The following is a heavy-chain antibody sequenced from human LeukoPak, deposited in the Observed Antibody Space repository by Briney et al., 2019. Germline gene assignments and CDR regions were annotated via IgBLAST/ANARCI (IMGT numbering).Heavy chain of an antibody. CDR1: GGSFSGYY. Sequence: ASETLSLTCAVYGGSFSGYYWSWIRQPPGKGLEWIGEINHSGSTNYNPSLKSRVTISVDTSKNQFSLKLGSVTAADTAVYHCARGSWNYVSYWGQGTLVTVSS. CDR3: ARGSWNYVSY. D-gene: IGHD1-7*01. J-gene: IGHJ4*02. V-gene: IGHV4-34*01. CDR2: INHSGST.